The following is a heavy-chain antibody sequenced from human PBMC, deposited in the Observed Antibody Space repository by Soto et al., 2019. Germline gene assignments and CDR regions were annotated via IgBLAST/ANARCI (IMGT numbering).Heavy chain of an antibody. V-gene: IGHV3-53*01. CDR2: LYDVDGS. Sequence: GGSLRLSCPASGFTVSGKKYVAWVRQAPGKGLEWVSALYDVDGSFYSDSVKGRFTTSSDSSKTTVYLQMNDLRPADTAVYYCATWHEREHAYDVWGQGTTVTVS. CDR1: GFTVSGKKY. CDR3: ATWHEREHAYDV. J-gene: IGHJ3*01. D-gene: IGHD1-1*01.